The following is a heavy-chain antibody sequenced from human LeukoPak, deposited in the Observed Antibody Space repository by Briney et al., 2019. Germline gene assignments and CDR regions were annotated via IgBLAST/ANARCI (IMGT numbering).Heavy chain of an antibody. CDR3: ARGDMVAKVFDY. J-gene: IGHJ4*02. CDR1: GGSISSGSYY. V-gene: IGHV4-61*02. Sequence: SETLSLTCTVSGGSISSGSYYWSWIRQPAGKGLEWIGRIYTSGSTNYNPSLKSRVTISVDTSKNQFSLKLSSVTAADTAVYYCARGDMVAKVFDYWGQGTLVTVSS. CDR2: IYTSGST. D-gene: IGHD5-12*01.